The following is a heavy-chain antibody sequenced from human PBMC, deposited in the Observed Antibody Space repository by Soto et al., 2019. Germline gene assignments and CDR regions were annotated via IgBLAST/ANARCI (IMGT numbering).Heavy chain of an antibody. V-gene: IGHV3-48*03. CDR2: ISSSGSTA. CDR3: TRAAWFPYLSFY. D-gene: IGHD3-10*01. Sequence: GGSLRLSCAATGFTFSRFELHWVRQAPGKGLEWISYISSSGSTAYYASSVEGRFTISRDNANNSVYLQMDSLRAEDTALYYCTRAAWFPYLSFYWGQGALVTVSS. J-gene: IGHJ4*02. CDR1: GFTFSRFE.